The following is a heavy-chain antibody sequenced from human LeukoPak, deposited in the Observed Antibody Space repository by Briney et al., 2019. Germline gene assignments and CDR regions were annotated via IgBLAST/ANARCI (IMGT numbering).Heavy chain of an antibody. J-gene: IGHJ4*02. CDR2: IYHSGYT. CDR1: GYSISSGDY. D-gene: IGHD6-19*01. Sequence: SETLSLTCSVSGYSISSGDYWGWIRQPPGKGLEWIGSIYHSGYTYYNPSLKSRVTISVDTSKNQFSLRLSSVTAADTAVYYCAGSIAVAGTLWYWGQGTLVTVSS. V-gene: IGHV4-38-2*02. CDR3: AGSIAVAGTLWY.